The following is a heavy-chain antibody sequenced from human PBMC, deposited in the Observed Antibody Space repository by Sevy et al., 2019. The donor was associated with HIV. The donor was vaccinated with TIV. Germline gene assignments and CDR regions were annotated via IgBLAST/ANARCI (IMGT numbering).Heavy chain of an antibody. Sequence: GGSLRLSCAASGFTFSSYAMHWVRQAPGKGLEWVAVISYDGSNKYYADSVKGRFTISRDNSKNTLYLQMNSLRAEDTAVYYCARDNSGGGDDAFDIWGQVTMVTVSS. J-gene: IGHJ3*02. CDR3: ARDNSGGGDDAFDI. D-gene: IGHD7-27*01. V-gene: IGHV3-30-3*01. CDR2: ISYDGSNK. CDR1: GFTFSSYA.